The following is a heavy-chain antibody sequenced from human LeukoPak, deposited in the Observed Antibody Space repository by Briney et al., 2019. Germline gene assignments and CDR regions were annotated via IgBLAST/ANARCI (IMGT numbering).Heavy chain of an antibody. CDR3: ARRGDDIVVVDNWFDP. Sequence: SETLSLTCTVSGGSISSYYWSWIRQPAGKGLEWIGRIYTSGSTNYNPSLKSRVTISVDTSKNQFSLKLSSVTAADTAVYYCARRGDDIVVVDNWFDPWGQGTLVTVSS. CDR2: IYTSGST. D-gene: IGHD3-22*01. V-gene: IGHV4-4*07. CDR1: GGSISSYY. J-gene: IGHJ5*02.